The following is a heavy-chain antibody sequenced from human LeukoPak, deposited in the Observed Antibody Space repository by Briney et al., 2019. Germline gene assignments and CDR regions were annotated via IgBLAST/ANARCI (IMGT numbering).Heavy chain of an antibody. J-gene: IGHJ4*02. CDR1: GFTFSSYW. CDR2: IKEDGSEK. V-gene: IGHV3-7*03. D-gene: IGHD6-19*01. CDR3: ARDRGWLVFDY. Sequence: GGSLRLSCAASGFTFSSYWMTWVRQAPGKGLEWVANIKEDGSEKYYVDSVKSRCTISRDNAKNSLYLQMNSLRAEDAAVYYCARDRGWLVFDYWGQGTLVTVSS.